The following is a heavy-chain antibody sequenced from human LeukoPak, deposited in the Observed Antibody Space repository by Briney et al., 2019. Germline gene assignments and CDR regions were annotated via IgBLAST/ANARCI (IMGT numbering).Heavy chain of an antibody. J-gene: IGHJ3*02. Sequence: PGGSLRLSRAASGFTFDDYTMHWVRQAPGKGLEWVSLISWDGGSTYYADSVKGRFTISRDNSKNTLYLQMNSLRAEDTAVYYCAKYRGSGSPSHAFDIWGQGTMVTVSS. D-gene: IGHD3-10*01. CDR2: ISWDGGST. CDR3: AKYRGSGSPSHAFDI. CDR1: GFTFDDYT. V-gene: IGHV3-43*01.